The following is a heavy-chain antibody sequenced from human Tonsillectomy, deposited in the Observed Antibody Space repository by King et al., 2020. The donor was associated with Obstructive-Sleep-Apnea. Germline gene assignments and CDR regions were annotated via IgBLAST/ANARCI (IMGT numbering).Heavy chain of an antibody. CDR1: GFTFSSYA. D-gene: IGHD6-19*01. CDR2: IMGSGGST. CDR3: ARAPQRYVSGEDYFDF. Sequence: VQLVESGGGLVQPGGSLRLSCAASGFTFSSYAMSWVRQAPGKGLEWVSVIMGSGGSTYYANSVKGRFTISTDNSTTTLYMEMNSLKAEDTAVYYCARAPQRYVSGEDYFDFWGQGTLVTV. J-gene: IGHJ4*02. V-gene: IGHV3-23*04.